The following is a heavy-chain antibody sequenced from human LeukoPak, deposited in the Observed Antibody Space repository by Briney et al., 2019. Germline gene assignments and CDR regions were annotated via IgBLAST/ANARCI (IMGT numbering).Heavy chain of an antibody. D-gene: IGHD3-10*01. CDR3: ARDQRITMVRGVTLDAFDI. Sequence: GGSLRLSCAASGFTFSSYWMSWDRQAPGKGLEWVANIKQDGSEKYYVDSVKGRFTISRDNAKNSLYLQMNSLRAEDTAVYYCARDQRITMVRGVTLDAFDIWGQGTMVTVSS. V-gene: IGHV3-7*05. CDR2: IKQDGSEK. CDR1: GFTFSSYW. J-gene: IGHJ3*02.